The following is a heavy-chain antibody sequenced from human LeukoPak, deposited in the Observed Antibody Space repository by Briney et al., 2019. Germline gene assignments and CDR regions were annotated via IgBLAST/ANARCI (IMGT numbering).Heavy chain of an antibody. Sequence: GASVKVSCKVSGYTLTELSMHWVRQAPGKGLEWMGGFDPGDGETIYAQKFQGRVTMTRDTSTSTVYMELSSLRSEDTAVYYCARDHGSAYYRAPRHWGQGTLVTVSS. D-gene: IGHD3-10*01. CDR2: FDPGDGET. CDR3: ARDHGSAYYRAPRH. J-gene: IGHJ4*02. V-gene: IGHV1-24*01. CDR1: GYTLTELS.